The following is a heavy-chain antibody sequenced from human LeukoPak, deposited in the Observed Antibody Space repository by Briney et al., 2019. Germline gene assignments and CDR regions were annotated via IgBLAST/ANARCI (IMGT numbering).Heavy chain of an antibody. CDR2: INHSGST. Sequence: PSETLSLTCAVYGGSFSGYYWSWIRQPPGKGLEWIGEINHSGSTNYNPSLKSRVTISVDTSKNQFSLKLSSVTAADTAVYYCARVVLMVYAESYYYYMDVWGKGTTVTVSS. CDR1: GGSFSGYY. V-gene: IGHV4-34*01. CDR3: ARVVLMVYAESYYYYMDV. D-gene: IGHD2-8*01. J-gene: IGHJ6*03.